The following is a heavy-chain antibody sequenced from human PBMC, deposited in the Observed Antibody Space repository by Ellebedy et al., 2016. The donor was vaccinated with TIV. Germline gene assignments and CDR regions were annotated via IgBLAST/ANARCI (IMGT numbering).Heavy chain of an antibody. CDR2: FTHYGTT. Sequence: SETLSLXXAVYGGSFSHYFWSWIRQPPGKWLEWIGEFTHYGTTNYSPSLTGRATISADTSKKQFSLHLTSVTAADTAMYYCATHGVDSGYDFGYWGQGTVVTVSS. D-gene: IGHD5-12*01. J-gene: IGHJ4*02. CDR3: ATHGVDSGYDFGY. CDR1: GGSFSHYF. V-gene: IGHV4-34*01.